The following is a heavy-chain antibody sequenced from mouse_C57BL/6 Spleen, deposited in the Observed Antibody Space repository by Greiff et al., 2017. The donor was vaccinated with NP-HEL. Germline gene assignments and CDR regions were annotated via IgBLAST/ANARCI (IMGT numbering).Heavy chain of an antibody. J-gene: IGHJ4*01. CDR3: ARSGDFTTVVGYAMDY. CDR2: INPNNGGT. CDR1: GYTFTDYN. V-gene: IGHV1-18*01. D-gene: IGHD1-1*01. Sequence: EVQLQQSGPELVKPGASVKIPCKASGYTFTDYNMDWVKQSHGKSLEWIGDINPNNGGTIYNQKYKGKATLTVDKSSSTTYMELRSLTSEDTAVYYCARSGDFTTVVGYAMDYWGQGTSVTVSS.